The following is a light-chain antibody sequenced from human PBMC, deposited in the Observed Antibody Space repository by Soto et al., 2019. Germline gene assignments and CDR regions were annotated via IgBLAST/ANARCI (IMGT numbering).Light chain of an antibody. J-gene: IGKJ5*01. CDR1: QTVTNDY. CDR2: DAS. CDR3: QQYGFSPIS. Sequence: EIVMTQSPATLSLSPGERVTLSCRASQTVTNDYLAWYQQKDGQAPRLLIYDASTRATGVPDRFSGSGSGPEYTLTITRLEPEDFAVYSCQQYGFSPISFGQGTRREIK. V-gene: IGKV3-20*01.